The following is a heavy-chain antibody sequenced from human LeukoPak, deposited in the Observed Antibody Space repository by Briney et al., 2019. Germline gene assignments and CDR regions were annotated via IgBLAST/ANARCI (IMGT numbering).Heavy chain of an antibody. V-gene: IGHV3-48*03. CDR3: AKDAQRGFDYSNSLEH. CDR1: GFTFSNWE. J-gene: IGHJ5*02. Sequence: GGSLRLSCAASGFTFSNWEMNWVRQAPGKGLEWVSYISSTGSTIYYADSVKGRFTISRDNFKRTVSLEMNSLRVEDTAVYYCAKDAQRGFDYSNSLEHWGQGSLVIVSS. D-gene: IGHD4-11*01. CDR2: ISSTGSTI.